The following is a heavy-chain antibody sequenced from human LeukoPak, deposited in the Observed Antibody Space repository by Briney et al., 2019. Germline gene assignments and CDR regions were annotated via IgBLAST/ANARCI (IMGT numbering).Heavy chain of an antibody. Sequence: SETLSLTCAVSGVSISSGGYSWSWIRPPPGKGLEWIGYIYHSGNTYYNPSLKSRVTISVDRSKNQFSLNLSSATAADTAVYYCARGSSGGDLGYWGQGTLVSVSS. D-gene: IGHD2-21*01. CDR2: IYHSGNT. V-gene: IGHV4-30-2*01. CDR3: ARGSSGGDLGY. CDR1: GVSISSGGYS. J-gene: IGHJ4*02.